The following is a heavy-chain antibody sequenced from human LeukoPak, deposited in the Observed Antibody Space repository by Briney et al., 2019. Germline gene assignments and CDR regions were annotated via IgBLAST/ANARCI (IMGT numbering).Heavy chain of an antibody. D-gene: IGHD3-9*01. J-gene: IGHJ4*02. V-gene: IGHV3-43*01. CDR3: AKGAYYDILTGSYY. CDR2: ISWDGGST. Sequence: GGSLRLSCAASGFTFDDYTMHWVRQAPGKGLEWVSLISWDGGSTYYADSVKGRFTISRDNSKNSLYLQMNSLCTEGSALYYCAKGAYYDILTGSYYWGQGTLVTVSS. CDR1: GFTFDDYT.